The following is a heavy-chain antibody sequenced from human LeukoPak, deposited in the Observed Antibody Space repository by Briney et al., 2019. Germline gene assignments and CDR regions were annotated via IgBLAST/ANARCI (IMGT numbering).Heavy chain of an antibody. CDR1: GFTFSNYA. J-gene: IGHJ4*02. CDR3: AKVNSVSNADAVI. D-gene: IGHD1-1*01. CDR2: LRGNGET. Sequence: PGGSLRLSCAASGFTFSNYAMSWVRQAPAGALEWVSSLRGNGETFYADSVKGRFTLSRDDSRNTVYLQLNNLRVEDTAVYYCAKVNSVSNADAVIWAQGTLVTVSS. V-gene: IGHV3-23*01.